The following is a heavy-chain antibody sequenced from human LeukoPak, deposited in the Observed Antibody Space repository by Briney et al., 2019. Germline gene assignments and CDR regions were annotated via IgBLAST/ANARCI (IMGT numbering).Heavy chain of an antibody. D-gene: IGHD2/OR15-2a*01. Sequence: SETLSLTCTVSSGSISSNSYYWSWIRQPAGKGLEWIGRIYASGSTNYNPSLRGRVTISVDTSKNQFSLRLSSVTAADTAVYYCARGSHGPEYYYYYMDVWGKGTTVTVSS. V-gene: IGHV4-61*02. J-gene: IGHJ6*03. CDR2: IYASGST. CDR1: SGSISSNSYY. CDR3: ARGSHGPEYYYYYMDV.